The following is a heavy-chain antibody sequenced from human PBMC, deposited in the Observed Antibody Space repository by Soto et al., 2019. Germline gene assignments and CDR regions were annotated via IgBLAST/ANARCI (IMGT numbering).Heavy chain of an antibody. V-gene: IGHV3-11*06. CDR2: ISSSSSYT. D-gene: IGHD6-19*01. CDR3: ARDPYSSGWYGYYFDY. CDR1: GFTFSDYY. Sequence: GGSLRLSCAASGFTFSDYYTSWIRQAPGKGLEWVSYISSSSSYTNYADSVKGRFTISRDNAKNSLYLQMNSLRAEDTAVYYCARDPYSSGWYGYYFDYWGQGTLVTVSS. J-gene: IGHJ4*02.